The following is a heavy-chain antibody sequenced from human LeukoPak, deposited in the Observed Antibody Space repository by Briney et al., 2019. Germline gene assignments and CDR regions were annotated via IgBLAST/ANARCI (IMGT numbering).Heavy chain of an antibody. Sequence: GGSLRLSCAASGFTFSSYGMHWVRQAPGKGLEWVAVISYDGSNKYYADSVKGRFTISRDNSKNTLYLQMNSLRAEDTAVYYCAKGASSGWYTFDYWGQGTLVTVSS. CDR1: GFTFSSYG. CDR3: AKGASSGWYTFDY. J-gene: IGHJ4*02. V-gene: IGHV3-30*18. CDR2: ISYDGSNK. D-gene: IGHD6-19*01.